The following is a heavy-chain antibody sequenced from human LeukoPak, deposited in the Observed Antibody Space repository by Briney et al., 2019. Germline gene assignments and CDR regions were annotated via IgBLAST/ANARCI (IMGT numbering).Heavy chain of an antibody. J-gene: IGHJ4*02. CDR2: ISGSSSTT. D-gene: IGHD6-19*01. CDR3: ARDYKEQWLDY. Sequence: PGGSLRLSCAASGFTFSRYTMNWVRQAPGKGLEWISYISGSSSTTYYADSLKGRFTISRDNAKNSLYLQMNSLRAEDTAVYYCARDYKEQWLDYWGQGTLVTVSS. CDR1: GFTFSRYT. V-gene: IGHV3-48*01.